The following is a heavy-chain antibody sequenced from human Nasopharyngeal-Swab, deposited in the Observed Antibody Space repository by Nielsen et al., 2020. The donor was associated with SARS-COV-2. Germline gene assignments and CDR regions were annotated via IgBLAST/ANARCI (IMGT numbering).Heavy chain of an antibody. V-gene: IGHV5-51*01. CDR1: GYSFTSYW. CDR3: GLIAVAGKRDAFDI. Sequence: GGSLRLSCEGSGYSFTSYWIGWVRQMPGKGLEWMGIIYPGDSDTRYSPSFQGQVTISADKSISTAYLQWSSLKASDTAMYYCGLIAVAGKRDAFDIWGQGTMVTVSS. J-gene: IGHJ3*02. D-gene: IGHD6-19*01. CDR2: IYPGDSDT.